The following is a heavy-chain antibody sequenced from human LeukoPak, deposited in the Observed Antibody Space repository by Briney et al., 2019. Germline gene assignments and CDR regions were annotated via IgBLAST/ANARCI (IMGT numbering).Heavy chain of an antibody. CDR1: GGSFSGYY. CDR2: INHSGST. Sequence: SETLSLTCAVYGGSFSGYYWSWIRQPPGKGLEWIGEINHSGSTNYNPSLKSRVTISVDTSKNQFSLKLSSVTAADTAVYYCARAQRGSYYYFDYWGQGTLVTVSS. J-gene: IGHJ4*02. CDR3: ARAQRGSYYYFDY. V-gene: IGHV4-34*01. D-gene: IGHD1-26*01.